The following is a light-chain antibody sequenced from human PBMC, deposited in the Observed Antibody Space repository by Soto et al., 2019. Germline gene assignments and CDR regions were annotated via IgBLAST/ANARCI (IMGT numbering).Light chain of an antibody. CDR2: DVS. CDR1: SSDVGGSNG. Sequence: QSALPQPPSVSGSPGQSVAISCTGTSSDVGGSNGVSWYQQPPGTAPKLMIYDVSNRPSGVPDRFSGSKSGNTASLTISGLQAEDEGDYYCSSYTSSSTYVFGTGTKSPS. CDR3: SSYTSSSTYV. J-gene: IGLJ1*01. V-gene: IGLV2-18*02.